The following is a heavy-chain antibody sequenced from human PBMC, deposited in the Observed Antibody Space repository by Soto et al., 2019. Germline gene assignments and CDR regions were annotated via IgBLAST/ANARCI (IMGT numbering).Heavy chain of an antibody. V-gene: IGHV4-30-4*07. CDR3: ASNPGYYDILTGYFKRNWFDP. CDR1: GSSISSGGYS. Sequence: SETLSLTCAVSGSSISSGGYSWSWIRQPPGKGLEWFGYIYYSGSTYYNPSLKSRVTISVDTSKNQFSLKLSSVTAADTAVYYCASNPGYYDILTGYFKRNWFDPWGQGTLVTVSS. J-gene: IGHJ5*02. CDR2: IYYSGST. D-gene: IGHD3-9*01.